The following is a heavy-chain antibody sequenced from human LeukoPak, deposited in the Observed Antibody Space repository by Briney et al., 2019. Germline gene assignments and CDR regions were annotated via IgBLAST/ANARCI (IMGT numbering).Heavy chain of an antibody. D-gene: IGHD3-10*01. CDR1: GFTFDDYA. V-gene: IGHV3-9*01. CDR2: ISWNSGSI. CDR3: VRCFGEYLHAFDN. J-gene: IGHJ3*02. Sequence: GRSLRLSFAASGFTFDDYAMHWVRQAPGKGLEWVSGISWNSGSIGYADSVKGRFTISRDNAKNCLYLQMNSLRAEDTALYYCVRCFGEYLHAFDNWGQGTMVTVSS.